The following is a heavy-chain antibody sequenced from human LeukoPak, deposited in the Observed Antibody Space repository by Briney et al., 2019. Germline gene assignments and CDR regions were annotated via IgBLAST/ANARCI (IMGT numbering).Heavy chain of an antibody. D-gene: IGHD3-9*01. V-gene: IGHV4-39*07. CDR2: IYYSGST. CDR1: GGSISSSSYY. CDR3: ARHDILTGSFDY. J-gene: IGHJ4*02. Sequence: SETLSLTCTVSGGSISSSSYYWGWIRQPPGKGLEWIGSIYYSGSTYYNPSLKSRVTISVDTSKDQFSLKLSSVTAADAAVYYCARHDILTGSFDYWGQGTLVTVPS.